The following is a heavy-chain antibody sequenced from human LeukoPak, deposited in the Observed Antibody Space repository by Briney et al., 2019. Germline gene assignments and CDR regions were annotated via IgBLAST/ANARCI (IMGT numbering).Heavy chain of an antibody. CDR2: ISYDGSNK. Sequence: GRSLRLSCAASRFTFSTYGMHWVRQAPGKGLEWVAVISYDGSNKYYADSVKGRFTISRDNSKNTLYLQMNSLRAEDTAVYYCAKDPGQTGKLSWYFDLWGRGTLVTVSS. D-gene: IGHD7-27*01. J-gene: IGHJ2*01. CDR3: AKDPGQTGKLSWYFDL. CDR1: RFTFSTYG. V-gene: IGHV3-30*18.